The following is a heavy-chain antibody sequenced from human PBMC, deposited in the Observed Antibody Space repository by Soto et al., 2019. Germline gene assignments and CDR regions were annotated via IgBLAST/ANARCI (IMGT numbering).Heavy chain of an antibody. D-gene: IGHD3-16*02. V-gene: IGHV4-61*01. Sequence: QVQLQESGPGLVKPSETLSLTCTVSGGSVSSGSYYWSWIRQPPGKGLEWIGYIYYSGSTNYNPSLKSRVTISVDTSKNQFSLKLSSVTAADTAVYYCARTGLEGELSAPFDYWGQGTLVTVSS. CDR3: ARTGLEGELSAPFDY. CDR2: IYYSGST. CDR1: GGSVSSGSYY. J-gene: IGHJ4*02.